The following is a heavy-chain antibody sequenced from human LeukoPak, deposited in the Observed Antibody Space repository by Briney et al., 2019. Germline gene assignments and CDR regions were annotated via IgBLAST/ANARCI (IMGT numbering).Heavy chain of an antibody. D-gene: IGHD2-21*02. CDR3: ARDVTSPEAFDI. Sequence: GGSLRLSCAASGFTFSSYEMNWVRQAPGKGLEWVSYISSSGSTIYYADSVKGRFTISRDNAKNTLYLQMNSLRAEDTAVYYCARDVTSPEAFDIWGQGTMVTVSS. CDR2: ISSSGSTI. V-gene: IGHV3-48*03. CDR1: GFTFSSYE. J-gene: IGHJ3*02.